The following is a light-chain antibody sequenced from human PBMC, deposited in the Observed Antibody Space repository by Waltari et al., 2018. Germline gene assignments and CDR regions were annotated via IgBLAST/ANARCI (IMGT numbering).Light chain of an antibody. CDR1: QSISTY. CDR3: QQSYSPLST. J-gene: IGKJ1*01. CDR2: DTS. V-gene: IGKV1-39*01. Sequence: DIQMTQSPSSLSASVGDRVTITCRASQSISTYLNWYQQKPGKAPKLLISDTSSLQGGVPSRFSGRGSGTDFTLTISSLQAEDLATYYCQQSYSPLSTFGQGTKVEIK.